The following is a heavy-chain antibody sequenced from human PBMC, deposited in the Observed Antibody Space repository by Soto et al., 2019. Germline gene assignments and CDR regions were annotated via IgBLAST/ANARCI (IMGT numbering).Heavy chain of an antibody. J-gene: IGHJ6*02. CDR1: GFTFSNYA. V-gene: IGHV3-30-3*01. CDR2: ISHDGFNK. D-gene: IGHD6-13*01. CDR3: ARDSGSSWYFGMDV. Sequence: QVQLVESGGGVVQPGRSLRLSCAASGFTFSNYAMHWVRQAPGKGLEWVAVISHDGFNKYYADSVKGRFTISRDSSKNTLYLQMNSLRVEDTAMYSCARDSGSSWYFGMDVWGQGTTGTVSS.